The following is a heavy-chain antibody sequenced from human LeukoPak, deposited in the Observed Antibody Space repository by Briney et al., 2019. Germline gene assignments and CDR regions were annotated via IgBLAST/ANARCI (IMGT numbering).Heavy chain of an antibody. Sequence: SETLSLTCAVYGGSFNGYYWSWIRQPPGKGLEWIGEINHSGSTTNYNPSLKSRVTISVDTSMRQFSLKLSSVTAADTALYYCANVEMATAYFAYWGQGALVTVS. CDR1: GGSFNGYY. D-gene: IGHD5-18*01. CDR2: INHSGSTT. J-gene: IGHJ4*02. V-gene: IGHV4-34*01. CDR3: ANVEMATAYFAY.